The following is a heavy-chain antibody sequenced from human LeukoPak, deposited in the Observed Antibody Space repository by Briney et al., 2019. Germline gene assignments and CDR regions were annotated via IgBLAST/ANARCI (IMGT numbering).Heavy chain of an antibody. CDR2: IYYSGST. CDR3: AAREDGAAAVDY. J-gene: IGHJ4*02. CDR1: GGSISSYY. V-gene: IGHV4-59*01. Sequence: SDTLSLTCTVWGGSISSYYWRWIRQPPGKGLEWIGYIYYSGSTNYNPSLKSRVTISVDTSKNQFSLKLSSVTAADTAVYYCAAREDGAAAVDYWGQGTLVTVSS. D-gene: IGHD6-13*01.